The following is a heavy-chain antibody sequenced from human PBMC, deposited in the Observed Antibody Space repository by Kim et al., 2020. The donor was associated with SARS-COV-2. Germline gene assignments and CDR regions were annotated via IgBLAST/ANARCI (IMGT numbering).Heavy chain of an antibody. J-gene: IGHJ3*02. CDR3: VRDRMGGAFDI. V-gene: IGHV3-48*02. D-gene: IGHD3-16*01. Sequence: GGSLRLSCATSGFTFSAYDMNWVRLVPVKVLEWLSFITKSITTIYYANSVKFRFTISRDNANNSLYLQMNSLRDEDSALYYCVRDRMGGAFDIWGQVTMVNVSS. CDR2: ITKSITTI. CDR1: GFTFSAYD.